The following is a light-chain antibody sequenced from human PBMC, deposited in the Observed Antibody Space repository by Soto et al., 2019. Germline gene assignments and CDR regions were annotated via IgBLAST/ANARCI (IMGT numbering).Light chain of an antibody. J-gene: IGLJ1*01. CDR3: GSYTGINNYV. V-gene: IGLV2-8*01. CDR2: EVN. CDR1: SSDVGGYNY. Sequence: QSVLTQPPSASGSPGQSVAISCTGTSSDVGGYNYVSWYQQHPGKAPKLMIYEVNKRPSGVPDRFSGSKSGNTASLTVSGLQAEDEADYYCGSYTGINNYVFGTGTKLTVL.